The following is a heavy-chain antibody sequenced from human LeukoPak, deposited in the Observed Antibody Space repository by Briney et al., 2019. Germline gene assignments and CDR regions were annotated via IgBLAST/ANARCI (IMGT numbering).Heavy chain of an antibody. Sequence: ASVKVSCKASGYIFTSYVLHWVRQGPGQGLEWMGWINTNTGNPTYAQGFTGRFVFSLDTSVSTAYLQISSLKADDTAMYYCARGDYETHGYQTRWGQGTLVTVSS. J-gene: IGHJ4*02. D-gene: IGHD3-22*01. V-gene: IGHV7-4-1*02. CDR2: INTNTGNP. CDR3: ARGDYETHGYQTR. CDR1: GYIFTSYV.